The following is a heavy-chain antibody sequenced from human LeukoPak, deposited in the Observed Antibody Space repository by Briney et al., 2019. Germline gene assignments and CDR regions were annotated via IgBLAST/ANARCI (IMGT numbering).Heavy chain of an antibody. Sequence: PSETLSLTCTVSGGSISSYYWSWIRQPPGKGLEWIGYIYYSGSTNYNPSPKSRVTISVDTSKNQFSLKLSSVTAADTAVYYCASVYYDFWSGYFGYFDYWGQGTLVTVSS. CDR3: ASVYYDFWSGYFGYFDY. V-gene: IGHV4-59*12. CDR1: GGSISSYY. D-gene: IGHD3-3*01. J-gene: IGHJ4*02. CDR2: IYYSGST.